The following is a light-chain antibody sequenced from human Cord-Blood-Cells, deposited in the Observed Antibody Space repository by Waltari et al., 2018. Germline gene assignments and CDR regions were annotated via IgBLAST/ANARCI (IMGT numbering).Light chain of an antibody. V-gene: IGLV2-14*01. CDR2: DVS. CDR1: SSDVGGYNS. Sequence: QSALTQPASVSGSPGQSITISCTGTSSDVGGYNSVSWYQQHPGKAPKLMIYDVSKRPSGVSNRFSGSKSVNTASLTIAGLQAEDEADYDCSSYTSSSTLVVFGGGTKLTVL. CDR3: SSYTSSSTLVV. J-gene: IGLJ2*01.